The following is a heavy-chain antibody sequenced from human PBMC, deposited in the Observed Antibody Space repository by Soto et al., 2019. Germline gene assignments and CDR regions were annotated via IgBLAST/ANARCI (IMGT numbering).Heavy chain of an antibody. Sequence: GGSLRLSCAASGFTFSSYSMNWVRQAPGKGLEWVSYISSSSSTIYYADSVKGRFTISRDNAKNSLYLQMNSLRAEDTAVYYCAREDSGSYSYYFDYWGQGTLVTVSS. CDR2: ISSSSSTI. D-gene: IGHD1-26*01. V-gene: IGHV3-48*01. CDR3: AREDSGSYSYYFDY. J-gene: IGHJ4*02. CDR1: GFTFSSYS.